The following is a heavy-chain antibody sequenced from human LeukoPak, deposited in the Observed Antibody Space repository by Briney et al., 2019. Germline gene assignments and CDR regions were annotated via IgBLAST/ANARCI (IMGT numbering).Heavy chain of an antibody. Sequence: ASVKVSCKASGGTFSSYAISWVRQAPGQGLEWMGGIIPIFGTANYAQKFQGRVTITADESTSTAYMELSSLRSEDTAVYYCASRDGYNPNTYFVYWGQGTLVTVSS. CDR3: ASRDGYNPNTYFVY. V-gene: IGHV1-69*13. CDR2: IIPIFGTA. CDR1: GGTFSSYA. D-gene: IGHD5-24*01. J-gene: IGHJ4*02.